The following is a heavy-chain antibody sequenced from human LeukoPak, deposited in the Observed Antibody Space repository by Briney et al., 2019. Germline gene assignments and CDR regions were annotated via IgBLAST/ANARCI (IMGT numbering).Heavy chain of an antibody. Sequence: GGSLRLSCSASGFTLSSSPMHWVRRAPGRGLESVSAISEYGERTYYRDSVRGRFTISRDNSKKTLYLQMNSLRAEDTAVYYCARKKRVDTDSIMVYYYYAMDVWGQGTTVTVSS. CDR3: ARKKRVDTDSIMVYYYYAMDV. CDR1: GFTLSSSP. D-gene: IGHD5-18*01. V-gene: IGHV3-64*04. J-gene: IGHJ6*02. CDR2: ISEYGERT.